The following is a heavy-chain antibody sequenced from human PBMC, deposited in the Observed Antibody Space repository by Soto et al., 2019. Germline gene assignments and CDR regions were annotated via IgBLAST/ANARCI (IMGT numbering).Heavy chain of an antibody. CDR2: VYRSGDT. D-gene: IGHD3-3*01. Sequence: GGSLRLSCAASGFSVSSNYMSWIRQAPEKGLEWVSVVYRSGDTNYADSVKGRFTISRDTSKNTLYLHMNSLRGDDTAVYYCAREAVFGLTMHYYHYMDVWVKGTTVTVS. J-gene: IGHJ6*03. V-gene: IGHV3-66*01. CDR3: AREAVFGLTMHYYHYMDV. CDR1: GFSVSSNY.